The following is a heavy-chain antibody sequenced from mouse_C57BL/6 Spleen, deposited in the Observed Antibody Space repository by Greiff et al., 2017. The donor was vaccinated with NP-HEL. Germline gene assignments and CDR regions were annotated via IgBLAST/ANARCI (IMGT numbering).Heavy chain of an antibody. V-gene: IGHV1-76*01. CDR3: ARELMDY. CDR1: GYTFTDYY. Sequence: QVQLQQSGAELVRPGASVKLSCKASGYTFTDYYINWVKQRPGQGLEWIARIYPGSGNTYYNEKFKGKATLTAEKSSSTAYMQLSSLTSEDSAVYFCARELMDYWGQGTSVTVSS. J-gene: IGHJ4*01. CDR2: IYPGSGNT.